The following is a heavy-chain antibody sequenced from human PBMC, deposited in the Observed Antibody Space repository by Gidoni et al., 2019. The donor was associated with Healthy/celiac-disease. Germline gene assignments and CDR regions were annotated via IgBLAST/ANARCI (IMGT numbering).Heavy chain of an antibody. Sequence: QVQLVQSGAEVKKPGASVKVSCKASGYTFTSYYMPWVRQAPGQGLEWMGIINPSGGSTSYAQKFQGRVTMTRDTSTSTVYMELSSLRSEDTAVYYCARAPIVVVPAADYYYYGMDVWGQGTTVTVSS. J-gene: IGHJ6*02. CDR2: INPSGGST. CDR3: ARAPIVVVPAADYYYYGMDV. D-gene: IGHD2-2*01. V-gene: IGHV1-46*01. CDR1: GYTFTSYY.